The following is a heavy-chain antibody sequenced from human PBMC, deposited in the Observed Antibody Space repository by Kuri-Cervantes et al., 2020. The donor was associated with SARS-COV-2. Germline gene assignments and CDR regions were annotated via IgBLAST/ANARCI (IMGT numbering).Heavy chain of an antibody. CDR3: ARARIYCSSTSCRPMAFDI. CDR1: GGSISSSSYY. V-gene: IGHV4-39*01. D-gene: IGHD2-2*01. Sequence: GSLRLSCTVSGGSISSSSYYWGWIRQPPGKGLEWIGSIYYSGSTYYNPSLKSRVTISVDTSKNQFSLKLSSVTAADTAAYYCARARIYCSSTSCRPMAFDIWGQGTMVTVSS. J-gene: IGHJ3*02. CDR2: IYYSGST.